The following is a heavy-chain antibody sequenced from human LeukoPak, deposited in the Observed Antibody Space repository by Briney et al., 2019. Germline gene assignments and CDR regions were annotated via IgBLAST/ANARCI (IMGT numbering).Heavy chain of an antibody. D-gene: IGHD5-12*01. CDR2: IKSKTDGGTT. J-gene: IGHJ5*02. CDR1: GFIFSNAW. CDR3: TTEGYSGYGAPRYDP. V-gene: IGHV3-15*01. Sequence: GGSLRLSCAASGFIFSNAWMSWVRQAPGKGLEWVGRIKSKTDGGTTDYATPVKGRFTISRDDSKNTLYLQMNSLKTEDTAVYYCTTEGYSGYGAPRYDPWGQGTLVTVSS.